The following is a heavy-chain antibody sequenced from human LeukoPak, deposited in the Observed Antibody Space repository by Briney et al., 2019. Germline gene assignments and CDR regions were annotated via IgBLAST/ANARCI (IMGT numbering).Heavy chain of an antibody. Sequence: GGSLRLSCAASGFTFNNYGLSWVRQAPGKGLEWVSGISGNGGSTYHADSVKGRFSISRDNSKNALYLQMDSLRAEDTAVYYCAKDQSYYYDSSGYYIYWGQGTQVTVSS. V-gene: IGHV3-23*01. CDR2: ISGNGGST. CDR1: GFTFNNYG. J-gene: IGHJ4*02. D-gene: IGHD3-22*01. CDR3: AKDQSYYYDSSGYYIY.